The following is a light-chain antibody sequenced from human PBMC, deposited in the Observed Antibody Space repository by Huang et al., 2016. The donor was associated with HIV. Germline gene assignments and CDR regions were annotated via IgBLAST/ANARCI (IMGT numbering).Light chain of an antibody. CDR2: GAS. Sequence: IVMTQSPATLSVSPGESATLSRRASQSISSNLAWYQQKPDQAPRLLIYGASTRATGNPARVSGSGSGTEFTLTISSLQSEDFAVYYCQQYNNRYTFGQGTKLEIK. CDR3: QQYNNRYT. V-gene: IGKV3-15*01. CDR1: QSISSN. J-gene: IGKJ2*01.